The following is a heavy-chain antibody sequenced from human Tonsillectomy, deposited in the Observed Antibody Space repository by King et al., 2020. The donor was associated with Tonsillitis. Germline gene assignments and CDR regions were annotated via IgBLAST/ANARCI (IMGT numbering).Heavy chain of an antibody. CDR1: GFTFRNYA. CDR2: TTASGGTT. CDR3: AKDPVEMSTMPSWYFDL. D-gene: IGHD5-24*01. Sequence: VQLVESGGGLVQPGGSLRLSCAALGFTFRNYAMSWVRQAPGKGPEWVSSTTASGGTTYYADSVQGRFTISRDNSKNTLYLQMNRLRAEDTAVYYCAKDPVEMSTMPSWYFDLWGRGTLVTVSS. V-gene: IGHV3-23*04. J-gene: IGHJ2*01.